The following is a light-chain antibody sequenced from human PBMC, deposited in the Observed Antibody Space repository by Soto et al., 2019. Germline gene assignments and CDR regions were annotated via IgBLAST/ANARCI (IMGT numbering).Light chain of an antibody. CDR2: EGN. CDR3: WSCAGDRNYV. CDR1: SSDVGSYNL. Sequence: QSVLTQPASVSGSPGQSITISCTGTSSDVGSYNLVSWYQQHPGKAPKLMIFEGNKRPSGVSNRFSGSKSGNTASVTGSGLQAGDEGDYSCWSCAGDRNYVFGSGTMRTVL. J-gene: IGLJ1*01. V-gene: IGLV2-23*01.